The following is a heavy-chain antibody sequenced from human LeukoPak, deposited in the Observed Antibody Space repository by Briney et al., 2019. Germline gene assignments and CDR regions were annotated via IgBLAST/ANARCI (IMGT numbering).Heavy chain of an antibody. Sequence: PGGSLRLSCAASGFTFSSYAMSWVRQAPGKGLEWVSAISGSGGSTYYPDSVKGRFTISRDNSKNTLYLQMDSLGAEDTAVYYCAQDYYDSGAYYHPYGYCGQGTPVTVSS. CDR1: GFTFSSYA. J-gene: IGHJ4*02. V-gene: IGHV3-23*01. D-gene: IGHD3-22*01. CDR2: ISGSGGST. CDR3: AQDYYDSGAYYHPYGY.